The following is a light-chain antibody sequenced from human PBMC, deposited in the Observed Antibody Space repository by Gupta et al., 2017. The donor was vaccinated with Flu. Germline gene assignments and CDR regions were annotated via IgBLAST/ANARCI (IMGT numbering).Light chain of an antibody. CDR1: SSDVGSYNR. CDR3: SSYTISSTYV. J-gene: IGLJ1*01. CDR2: EVS. V-gene: IGLV2-18*02. Sequence: QSALTQPPSVSGSPGQSVTISCTGTSSDVGSYNRVSWYQQPPGTAPKLMIYEVSTRPSGVPDRFSVSKSGNTASLTISGLQAEDEADYYSSSYTISSTYVFGPGTKFTVL.